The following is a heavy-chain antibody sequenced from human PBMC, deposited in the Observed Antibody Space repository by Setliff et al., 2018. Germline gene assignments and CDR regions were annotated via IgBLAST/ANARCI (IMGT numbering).Heavy chain of an antibody. CDR3: VREGYSEYFQD. D-gene: IGHD1-1*01. J-gene: IGHJ1*01. Sequence: ASETLSLTCTVSGGSISTYYWSWIRQPPGKGLEFIGYVYYSGLTNYDPSLKSRVTMSVDSSKNQLSLTLSSVTAADTAVYYCVREGYSEYFQDWGRGTLVTVSS. CDR1: GGSISTYY. CDR2: VYYSGLT. V-gene: IGHV4-59*01.